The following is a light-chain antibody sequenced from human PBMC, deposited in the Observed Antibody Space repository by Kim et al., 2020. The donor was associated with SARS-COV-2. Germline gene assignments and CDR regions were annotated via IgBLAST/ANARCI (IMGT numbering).Light chain of an antibody. CDR2: RDS. Sequence: VARGQRARITCGGNNIGSKNVHWYQQKPGQAPVLVIYRDSNRPSGIPERFSGSNSGNTATLTISRAQAGDEADYYCQVWDSSPRVFGGGTQLTVL. CDR1: NIGSKN. J-gene: IGLJ2*01. CDR3: QVWDSSPRV. V-gene: IGLV3-9*01.